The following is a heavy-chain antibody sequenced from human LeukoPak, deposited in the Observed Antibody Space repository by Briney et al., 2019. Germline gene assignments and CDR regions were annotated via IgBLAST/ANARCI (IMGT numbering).Heavy chain of an antibody. CDR2: FDPEDGET. J-gene: IGHJ4*02. CDR1: GYTLTELS. D-gene: IGHD3-3*01. V-gene: IGHV1-24*01. Sequence: ASVKVSCKVSGYTLTELSMHWVRQAPGKGLEWMGGFDPEDGETIYAQKFQGRATMTEDTSTDTAYMELSSLRSEDTAEYYCATAPRRYDFWSGLVVDYWGQGTLVTVSS. CDR3: ATAPRRYDFWSGLVVDY.